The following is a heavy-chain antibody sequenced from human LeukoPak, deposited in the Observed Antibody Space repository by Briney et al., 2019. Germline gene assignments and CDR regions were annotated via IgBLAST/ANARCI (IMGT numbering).Heavy chain of an antibody. CDR1: GYIFTTYA. V-gene: IGHV7-4-1*02. CDR3: ARALYSSSSLRFDP. CDR2: INTNTGNP. Sequence: GGSVKVSCKASGYIFTTYAMSWVRQAPGQGLEWMGWINTNTGNPTYAQGFTGRFVFSLDTSVSTAYLQISSLKAEDTAVYYCARALYSSSSLRFDPWGQGTLVTVSS. J-gene: IGHJ5*02. D-gene: IGHD6-6*01.